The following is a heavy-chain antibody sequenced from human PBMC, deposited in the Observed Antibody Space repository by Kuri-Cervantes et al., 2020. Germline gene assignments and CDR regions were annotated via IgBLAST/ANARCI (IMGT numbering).Heavy chain of an antibody. Sequence: SETLSLTCTVSGGSISSSSYYWGWIRQPPGKGLEWIGSIYYSGSTYYNPSLKSRVTISVDTSKNQFSLKLSSVTAVDTAVYYCARGAIRITMVRGVPGSWYFDLWGRGTLVTVSS. CDR1: GGSISSSSYY. D-gene: IGHD3-10*01. V-gene: IGHV4-39*07. CDR2: IYYSGST. CDR3: ARGAIRITMVRGVPGSWYFDL. J-gene: IGHJ2*01.